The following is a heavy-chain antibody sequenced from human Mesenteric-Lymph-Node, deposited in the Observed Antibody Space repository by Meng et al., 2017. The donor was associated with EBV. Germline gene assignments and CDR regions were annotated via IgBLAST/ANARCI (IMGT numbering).Heavy chain of an antibody. Sequence: QVQLVQSGAEVKKPGASVKVSCKASGYSFSEYDSTWVRQATGQGLEWMGWMNPISGNTAYARKFLGRVTMTRDTSTGTAYMELSSLRSEDAAVYYCARGNTVTNPLDSWGQGTLVTVSS. CDR3: ARGNTVTNPLDS. V-gene: IGHV1-8*01. D-gene: IGHD4-17*01. CDR2: MNPISGNT. CDR1: GYSFSEYD. J-gene: IGHJ4*02.